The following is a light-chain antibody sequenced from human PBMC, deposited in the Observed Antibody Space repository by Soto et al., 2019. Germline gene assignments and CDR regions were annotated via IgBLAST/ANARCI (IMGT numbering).Light chain of an antibody. CDR3: QQYGSSPWT. J-gene: IGKJ1*01. Sequence: EIVLTQSPGTLSLSPGERATISCRASQNVSTNYLAWYQQQPGQAPRLLIYGASSKATGTPDRFSGSGSGTDFTLTISRLQPEDFAVYYCQQYGSSPWTFGQGTKVEI. V-gene: IGKV3-20*01. CDR1: QNVSTNY. CDR2: GAS.